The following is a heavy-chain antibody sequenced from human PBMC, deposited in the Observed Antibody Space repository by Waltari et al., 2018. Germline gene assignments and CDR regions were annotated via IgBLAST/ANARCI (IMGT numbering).Heavy chain of an antibody. CDR2: IKTDGSGP. CDR1: GFTFSDYW. Sequence: EGQLVESGGGLVQPGGSLRLSCAASGFTFSDYWMHWFRPAPGKGLEWVSRIKTDGSGPTYADSVKGRFTISRDNGKNTLFLQMNSLRAEDTAVYYCVRDQYFDFWSGYPPGWFDPWGQGTLVTVSS. J-gene: IGHJ5*02. CDR3: VRDQYFDFWSGYPPGWFDP. V-gene: IGHV3-74*01. D-gene: IGHD3-3*01.